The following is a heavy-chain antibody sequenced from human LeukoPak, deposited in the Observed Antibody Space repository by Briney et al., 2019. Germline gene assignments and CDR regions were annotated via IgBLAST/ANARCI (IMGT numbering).Heavy chain of an antibody. D-gene: IGHD2-21*01. J-gene: IGHJ5*02. CDR3: AKGEAAFDN. V-gene: IGHV3-53*04. Sequence: GGSLRLSCAASGFTFAPYWMTWVRQAPGKGLEWVSIIYSGGTTYYADSVKGRFTISRHNSKNTLYLQMDSLRAEDTTMYYCAKGEAAFDNWGQGTLVTVSS. CDR2: IYSGGTT. CDR1: GFTFAPYW.